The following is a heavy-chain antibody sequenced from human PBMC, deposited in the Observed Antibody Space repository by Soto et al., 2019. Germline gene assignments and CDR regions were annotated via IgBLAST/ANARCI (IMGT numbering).Heavy chain of an antibody. Sequence: SETLSLTCNVSGDSIGRFYWGWIRQSAEKGLEWIGRIYSTGGTAYNPALEGRITISLDRSNNHVSLEMNSVTAADTAVYFCARDLSGTGLDIWGRGTRVTVSS. V-gene: IGHV4-4*07. J-gene: IGHJ6*02. CDR2: IYSTGGT. D-gene: IGHD1-26*01. CDR3: ARDLSGTGLDI. CDR1: GDSIGRFY.